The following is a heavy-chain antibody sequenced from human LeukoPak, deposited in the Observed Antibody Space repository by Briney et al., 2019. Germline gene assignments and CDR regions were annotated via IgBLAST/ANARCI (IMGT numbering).Heavy chain of an antibody. CDR1: GYTFSGYY. CDR3: ARDYRDYDNWFDP. Sequence: GASVKVSCKASGYTFSGYYMHWVRQAPGQGLEWMGWINPNSGGTTYAQKFQGRVTMTRDTSISTAYMELSGLRSDDTAIYYRARDYRDYDNWFDPWGQGTLVTVSS. CDR2: INPNSGGT. V-gene: IGHV1-2*02. J-gene: IGHJ5*02. D-gene: IGHD4-17*01.